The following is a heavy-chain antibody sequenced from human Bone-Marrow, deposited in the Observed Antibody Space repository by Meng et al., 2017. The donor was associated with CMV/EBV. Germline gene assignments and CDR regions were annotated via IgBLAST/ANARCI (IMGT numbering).Heavy chain of an antibody. V-gene: IGHV3-7*01. CDR3: ARPIEGIRETLDY. Sequence: GESLKISCAASGFTLTRNWMTWVRQAPGKGLVWVANINEDGTDKNYLDSVKGRFTISRDNVKKSVYLQMNSLRGEDTAVYYCARPIEGIRETLDYWGQGTLVTGYS. D-gene: IGHD3-10*01. J-gene: IGHJ4*02. CDR2: INEDGTDK. CDR1: GFTLTRNW.